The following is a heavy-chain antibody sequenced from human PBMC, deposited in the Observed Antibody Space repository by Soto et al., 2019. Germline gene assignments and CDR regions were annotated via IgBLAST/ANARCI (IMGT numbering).Heavy chain of an antibody. V-gene: IGHV1-58*01. Sequence: GASVKVSCKASGFTFTSSAVQWVRQARGQRLEWIGWIVVGSGNTNYAQKFQERVTITRDMSTSTAYMELSSLRSEDTAVYYCAADAYSTVGAPGRYYYGMDCWGQGTTVTVAS. CDR2: IVVGSGNT. CDR1: GFTFTSSA. D-gene: IGHD1-26*01. J-gene: IGHJ6*02. CDR3: AADAYSTVGAPGRYYYGMDC.